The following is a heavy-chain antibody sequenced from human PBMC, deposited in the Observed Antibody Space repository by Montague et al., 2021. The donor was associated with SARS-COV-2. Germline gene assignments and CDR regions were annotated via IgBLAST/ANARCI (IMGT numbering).Heavy chain of an antibody. D-gene: IGHD2-2*01. J-gene: IGHJ6*02. CDR3: ASARAVPAAMRIFTLCRSYYCMDV. CDR1: GGSISGYY. Sequence: SETLSLTCAVSGGSISGYYWSWIRQPPGKGLEWIGEINISGSTSYNQSPTRQVTISVATYKTQFTLNMSSVTAAATAVSYCASARAVPAAMRIFTLCRSYYCMDVWGQGTTVTVSS. CDR2: INISGST. V-gene: IGHV4-34*01.